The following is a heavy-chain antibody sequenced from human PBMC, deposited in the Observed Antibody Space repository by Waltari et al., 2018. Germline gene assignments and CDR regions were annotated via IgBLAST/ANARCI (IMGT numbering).Heavy chain of an antibody. CDR2: INPKNGDT. D-gene: IGHD3-22*01. CDR1: GYTFTGYA. J-gene: IGHJ4*02. V-gene: IGHV1-2*06. CDR3: LRDSSGSHFDY. Sequence: LVQSGAEVKKPGASVKVSCKASGYTFTGYAILWVRQAPGQGLEWMGRINPKNGDTHDAQKLQGRVAMTTDTSTNTAFMELHSLRSDDTAVYYCLRDSSGSHFDYWGQGTLVTVS.